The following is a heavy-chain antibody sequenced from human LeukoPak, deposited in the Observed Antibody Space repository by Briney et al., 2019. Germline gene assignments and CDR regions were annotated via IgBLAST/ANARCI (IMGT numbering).Heavy chain of an antibody. Sequence: ASVKVSCKASGYTFTTYYIHWVRQAPGQGLEWMGIINPSGGSTTYAQKFQGRVTMTRDTSTSTAYMERRSLRSDDTAVYYCARDEGHYDFWSGPRRYYYGMDVWGQGTTVTVSS. V-gene: IGHV1-46*01. CDR1: GYTFTTYY. J-gene: IGHJ6*02. CDR2: INPSGGST. D-gene: IGHD3-3*01. CDR3: ARDEGHYDFWSGPRRYYYGMDV.